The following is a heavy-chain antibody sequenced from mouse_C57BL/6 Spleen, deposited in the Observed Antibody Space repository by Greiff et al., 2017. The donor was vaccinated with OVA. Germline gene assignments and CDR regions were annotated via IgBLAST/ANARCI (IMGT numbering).Heavy chain of an antibody. V-gene: IGHV1-82*01. D-gene: IGHD1-1*01. J-gene: IGHJ4*01. CDR1: GYAFSSSW. CDR2: IYPGDGDT. CDR3: ASPPFITTVVTMDY. Sequence: VQLQQSGPELVKPGASVKISCKASGYAFSSSWMNWVKQRPGKGLEWIGRIYPGDGDTNYNGKFKGKATLTADKSSSTAYMQLSSLTSEDSAVYFCASPPFITTVVTMDYWGQGTSVTVSS.